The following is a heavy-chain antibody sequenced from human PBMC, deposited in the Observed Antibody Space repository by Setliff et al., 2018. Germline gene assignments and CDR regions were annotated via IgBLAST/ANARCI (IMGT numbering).Heavy chain of an antibody. Sequence: SETLSLTCATSGGTFSDYYWTWIRQPPGKGLEWVGEINHSGSTDYNPSLKSRATVSVDTSASQFSLKLISMIAADTAVYYCAKGRNIAARLLDSWGQGTLVTVSS. D-gene: IGHD6-6*01. CDR2: INHSGST. V-gene: IGHV4-34*01. J-gene: IGHJ4*02. CDR3: AKGRNIAARLLDS. CDR1: GGTFSDYY.